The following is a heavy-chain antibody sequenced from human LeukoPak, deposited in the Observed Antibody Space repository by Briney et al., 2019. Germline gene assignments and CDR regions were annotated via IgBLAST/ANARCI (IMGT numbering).Heavy chain of an antibody. D-gene: IGHD3-16*01. Sequence: GASVKVSCKASGYTFTSYDINWVRQAAGQGLEWMGWMNPNSGDTGYVEKFQGRVTMTRDTSITTAYMELSSLRSEDTAVYYCTRSGFGGGGHFDYWGQGTPVTVSS. CDR1: GYTFTSYD. V-gene: IGHV1-8*01. CDR2: MNPNSGDT. J-gene: IGHJ4*02. CDR3: TRSGFGGGGHFDY.